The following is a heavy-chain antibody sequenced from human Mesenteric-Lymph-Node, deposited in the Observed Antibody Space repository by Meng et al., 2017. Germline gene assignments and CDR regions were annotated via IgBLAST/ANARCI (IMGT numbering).Heavy chain of an antibody. D-gene: IGHD6-19*01. CDR3: ASHSSGWYSLDY. V-gene: IGHV3-74*01. J-gene: IGHJ4*02. CDR1: GFSFSNYA. Sequence: EEPGAEAGGRLVKAGGSRRVSCEASGFSFSNYAMSWVRQAPGKGLVWVSRINSDGSSTSYADSVKGRFTISRDNAKNTLYLQMNSLRAEDTAVYYCASHSSGWYSLDYWGQGTLVTVSS. CDR2: INSDGSST.